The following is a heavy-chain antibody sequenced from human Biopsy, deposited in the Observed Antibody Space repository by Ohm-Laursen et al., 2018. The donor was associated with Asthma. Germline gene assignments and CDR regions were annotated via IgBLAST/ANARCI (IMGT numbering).Heavy chain of an antibody. CDR1: GGSMSSSSYY. D-gene: IGHD5-24*01. Sequence: PSQTLSLTCPVSGGSMSSSSYYWGWIRQHPGKGLEWIGYIYYSGSAYHNPSLKSRVTISVDTSKNQFSLKLSSVTAADTAVYYCARGPPVDREDWGQGTLVTVSS. CDR2: IYYSGSA. CDR3: ARGPPVDRED. V-gene: IGHV4-31*03. J-gene: IGHJ4*02.